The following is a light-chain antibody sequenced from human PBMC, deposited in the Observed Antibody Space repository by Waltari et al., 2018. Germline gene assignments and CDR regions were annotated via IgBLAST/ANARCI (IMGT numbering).Light chain of an antibody. CDR1: SSDVGGYNS. Sequence: QSALTQPPSASGSPGQSVTISCTGTSSDVGGYNSVSWYQQHPGKAPKLIIYEVSKRPSGVPDRVSGSKSGDTASLTVSGLQAEDEADFYCSSYAGSNAVIFGGGTKLTVL. J-gene: IGLJ2*01. CDR3: SSYAGSNAVI. CDR2: EVS. V-gene: IGLV2-8*01.